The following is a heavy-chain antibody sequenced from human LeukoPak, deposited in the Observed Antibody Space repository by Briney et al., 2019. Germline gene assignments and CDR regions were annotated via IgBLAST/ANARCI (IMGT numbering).Heavy chain of an antibody. Sequence: GEALKISCKGSGYSFTSYWIGWVRQMPGKGLEWMGIIYPGDSDTRYSPSFQGQVTISADKSISTAYLQWSSLKASDTAMYYCARHYDSSGGHYSHWGQGTLVTVFS. V-gene: IGHV5-51*01. D-gene: IGHD3-22*01. CDR3: ARHYDSSGGHYSH. CDR1: GYSFTSYW. CDR2: IYPGDSDT. J-gene: IGHJ4*02.